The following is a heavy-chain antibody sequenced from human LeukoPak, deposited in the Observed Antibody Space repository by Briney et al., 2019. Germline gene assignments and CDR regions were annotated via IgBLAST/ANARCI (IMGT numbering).Heavy chain of an antibody. J-gene: IGHJ6*03. CDR1: GFTFSSYA. CDR3: ARVIAAGLSYYYYYMDV. CDR2: ISYDGSNK. D-gene: IGHD6-6*01. V-gene: IGHV3-30*01. Sequence: GRSLRLSCAASGFTFSSYAMHWVRQAPGKGLEWVAVISYDGSNKYYADSVKGRFTISRDNSRNTLYLQMNSLRAEATAVYYCARVIAAGLSYYYYYMDVWGKGTTVTVSS.